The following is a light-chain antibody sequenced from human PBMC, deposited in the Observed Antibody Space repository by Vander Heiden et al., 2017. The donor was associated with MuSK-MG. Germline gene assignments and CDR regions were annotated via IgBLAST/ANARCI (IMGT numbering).Light chain of an antibody. V-gene: IGKV1-39*01. CDR2: ASS. CDR3: QQSDNTPYT. Sequence: DIQMTQSPSSLSASVGDRVTITCRASQSIGTYLNWYQQIPGKAPKLLIYASSTLRSGVPSSFSGGGSGTDFTLTISSLQPEDFATYYCQQSDNTPYTFGQGTKLEIK. CDR1: QSIGTY. J-gene: IGKJ2*01.